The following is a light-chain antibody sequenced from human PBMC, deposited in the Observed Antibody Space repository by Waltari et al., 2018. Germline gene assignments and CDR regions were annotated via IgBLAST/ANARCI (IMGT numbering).Light chain of an antibody. CDR1: QSVGRS. CDR3: QMYVRLPVT. CDR2: DAF. Sequence: EIVLTQSPGTLSLSPGERVTLSCRASQSVGRSLAWYQQRPGQAPRLLIYDAFTRATGVADRFSGSGSGTDFSLTISRLDPEDFAVHYCQMYVRLPVTFGQGTKVEIK. J-gene: IGKJ1*01. V-gene: IGKV3-20*01.